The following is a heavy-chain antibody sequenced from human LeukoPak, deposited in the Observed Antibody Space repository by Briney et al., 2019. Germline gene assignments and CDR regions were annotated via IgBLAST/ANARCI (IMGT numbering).Heavy chain of an antibody. D-gene: IGHD4-11*01. CDR2: IYYSGST. CDR1: GGSTSSSSYY. CDR3: ARQGPLTTAVTTRTNPFDY. J-gene: IGHJ4*02. Sequence: SETLSLTCTVSGGSTSSSSYYWGWIRQPPGKGLEWIGYIYYSGSTYYNPSLKSRVTISVDTSKNQFSLKLSSVTAADTAVYYCARQGPLTTAVTTRTNPFDYWGQGTLVTVSS. V-gene: IGHV4-31*03.